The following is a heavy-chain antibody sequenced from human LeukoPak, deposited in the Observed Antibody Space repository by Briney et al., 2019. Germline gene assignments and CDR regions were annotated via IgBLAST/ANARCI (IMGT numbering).Heavy chain of an antibody. CDR3: ARNRYCSSTSCYWDHNWFDP. J-gene: IGHJ5*02. V-gene: IGHV1-18*04. D-gene: IGHD2-2*01. Sequence: GASVKVSCKASGYTFTGYYMHWVRQAPGQGLEWMGWISAYNGNTNYAQKLQGRVTMTTDTSTSTAYMELRSLRSDDTAVYYCARNRYCSSTSCYWDHNWFDPWGQGTLVTVSS. CDR1: GYTFTGYY. CDR2: ISAYNGNT.